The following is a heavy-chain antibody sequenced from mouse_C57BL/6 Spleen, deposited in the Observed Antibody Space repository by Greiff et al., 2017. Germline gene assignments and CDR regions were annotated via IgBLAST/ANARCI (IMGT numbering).Heavy chain of an antibody. V-gene: IGHV1-64*01. CDR3: ARSIYYGNYEDY. D-gene: IGHD2-1*01. CDR1: GYTFTSYW. Sequence: QVQLQQPGAELVKPGASVKLSCKASGYTFTSYWMHWVKQRPGQGLEWIGMIHPNSGSTNYNEKFKSKATLTVDKSSSTAYMQLSSLTSEDSAVYYCARSIYYGNYEDYWGQGTTLTVSS. CDR2: IHPNSGST. J-gene: IGHJ2*01.